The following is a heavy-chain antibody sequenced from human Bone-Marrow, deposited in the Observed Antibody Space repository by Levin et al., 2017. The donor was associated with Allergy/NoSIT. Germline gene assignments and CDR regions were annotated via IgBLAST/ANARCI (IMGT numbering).Heavy chain of an antibody. CDR1: GYSFTTYW. Sequence: KVSCKASGYSFTTYWISWVRQMPGRGLEWMGRIDPDDSISNYSPAFQGRVTISADKSTNTVYLQWNSLKASDTAMYYCARAGYYDSYNYFDPWGQGTLVSVS. CDR2: IDPDDSIS. CDR3: ARAGYYDSYNYFDP. V-gene: IGHV5-10-1*01. J-gene: IGHJ5*02. D-gene: IGHD3-3*01.